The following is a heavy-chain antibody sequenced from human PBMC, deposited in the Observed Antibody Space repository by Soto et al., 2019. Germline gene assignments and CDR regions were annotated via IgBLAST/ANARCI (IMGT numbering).Heavy chain of an antibody. Sequence: QVQLVQSGAEVKKPGSSVKVSCTASAGTFSSYTISWVRQAPGQGREWMGRIIPILGIANYAQKFQGRVTITADTSTSAAYMELSSLRSEDTAVYYCAMEYCSSTSCYRDYWGQGTLVTVSS. D-gene: IGHD2-2*02. V-gene: IGHV1-69*02. CDR3: AMEYCSSTSCYRDY. J-gene: IGHJ4*02. CDR1: AGTFSSYT. CDR2: IIPILGIA.